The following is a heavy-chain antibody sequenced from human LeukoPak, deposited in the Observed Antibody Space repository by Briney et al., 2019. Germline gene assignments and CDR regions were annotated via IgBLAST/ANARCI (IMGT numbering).Heavy chain of an antibody. Sequence: AGGSLRLSCAASGFTFSSYGMHWVRQAPGKGLEWVAVISYDGSNKYYADSVKGRFTISRDNSKNTLYLQMNSLRAEDTAVYYCAKTGTFEYYGDVPNWGQGTLVTVSS. V-gene: IGHV3-30*18. J-gene: IGHJ4*02. CDR1: GFTFSSYG. CDR2: ISYDGSNK. CDR3: AKTGTFEYYGDVPN. D-gene: IGHD4-17*01.